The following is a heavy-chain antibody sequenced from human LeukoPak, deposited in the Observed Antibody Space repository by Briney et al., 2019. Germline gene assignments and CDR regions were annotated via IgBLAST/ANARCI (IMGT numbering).Heavy chain of an antibody. Sequence: SETLSLTCTVSGGSISSSSYYWGWIRQPPGTGLEWIWSIYYSGSTYYNPSLKSRVTISVDTSKNQFSLKLSSVTDADTAVYYCTGLDPANTYCNCVSCSKGRGYFDYWGQGTLVTVSS. V-gene: IGHV4-39*01. D-gene: IGHD2-2*01. CDR2: IYYSGST. CDR1: GGSISSSSYY. J-gene: IGHJ4*02. CDR3: TGLDPANTYCNCVSCSKGRGYFDY.